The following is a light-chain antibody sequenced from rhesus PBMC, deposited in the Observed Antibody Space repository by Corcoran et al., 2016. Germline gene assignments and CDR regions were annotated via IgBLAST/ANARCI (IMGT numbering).Light chain of an antibody. CDR1: QDISSY. CDR3: QQRNGYPYS. J-gene: IGKJ2*01. V-gene: IGKV1-38*01. Sequence: DIQLTQSPSSLSASVGDRVTITCRASQDISSYLAWYQQKPGKAPTLLIYDAANLQSGVPSRFRGSGAGTHFTLTISSLRAEDFAVYYCQQRNGYPYSFGRGTKVEIE. CDR2: DAA.